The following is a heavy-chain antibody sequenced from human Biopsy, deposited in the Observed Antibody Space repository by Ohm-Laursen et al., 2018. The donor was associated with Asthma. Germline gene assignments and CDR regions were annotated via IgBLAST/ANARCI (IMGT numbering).Heavy chain of an antibody. D-gene: IGHD3-22*01. V-gene: IGHV3-9*01. Sequence: SLRLSCAASGFSFDDCAMHWVRQVQGKGLEWVLSFSWNSGNIDYAVFVKGRFTISRDNAKISLYLQMQSLRPEDTAFYYCAKLADYYDSTDYLDFWGRGTLVTVSS. CDR3: AKLADYYDSTDYLDF. CDR2: FSWNSGNI. CDR1: GFSFDDCA. J-gene: IGHJ4*01.